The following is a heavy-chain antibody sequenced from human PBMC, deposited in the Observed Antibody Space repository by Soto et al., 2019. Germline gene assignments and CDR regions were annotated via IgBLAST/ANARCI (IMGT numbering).Heavy chain of an antibody. CDR2: ISGGSRT. D-gene: IGHD3-10*01. V-gene: IGHV3-23*04. CDR1: GLNLSSTV. Sequence: EVKLVVSGGGLVQPGGSLRLSCVASGLNLSSTVMTWVRQAPGKGLEWVSSISGGSRTFYADSVKGRFTISRDNSKNTVDLKMNSLGGEDTAEYYCVPHGMSVRGGVVSFDYWGQGTLVTVSS. J-gene: IGHJ4*02. CDR3: VPHGMSVRGGVVSFDY.